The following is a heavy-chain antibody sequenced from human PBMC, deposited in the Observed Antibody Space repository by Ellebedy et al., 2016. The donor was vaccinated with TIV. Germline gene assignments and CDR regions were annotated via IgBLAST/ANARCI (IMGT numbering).Heavy chain of an antibody. Sequence: SGPTLVXPTQTLTLTCTFSGFSLTSGVGVNWIRQPPGKALEWLAVIYWNNDKYYSPSLKNRLTITKDTSKNQVVLTMTNMDPVDTATYYCAHRLGRWAAPATPVGYFDYWGQGTLVTVSS. CDR3: AHRLGRWAAPATPVGYFDY. J-gene: IGHJ4*02. D-gene: IGHD6-13*01. CDR1: GFSLTSGVG. V-gene: IGHV2-5*01. CDR2: IYWNNDK.